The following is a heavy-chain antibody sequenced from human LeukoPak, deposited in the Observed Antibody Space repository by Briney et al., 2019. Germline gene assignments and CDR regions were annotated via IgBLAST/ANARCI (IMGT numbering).Heavy chain of an antibody. Sequence: PSETLSLTCTVSGGSISSYYWSWIRQPPGKGLEWIGYIYYSGSTNYNPSLKSRVTISVDTSKNQFSLKLSSVTAADTAVYYCARDLVLGYCTNGVCSSYDYWGQGTLVTVSS. CDR3: ARDLVLGYCTNGVCSSYDY. J-gene: IGHJ4*02. CDR1: GGSISSYY. CDR2: IYYSGST. V-gene: IGHV4-59*12. D-gene: IGHD2-8*01.